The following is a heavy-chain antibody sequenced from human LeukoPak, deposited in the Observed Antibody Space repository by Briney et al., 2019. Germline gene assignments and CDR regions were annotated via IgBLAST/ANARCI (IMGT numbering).Heavy chain of an antibody. CDR3: ARDIGNSGFNLDY. D-gene: IGHD5-12*01. Sequence: GGSLRLSCVVSGFTFSTHGFHWFRQAPGKGLEWVSVIWHDGGRKEYADSVRGRFTISRDNSNLYLQMNSLRAEDTAIYYCARDIGNSGFNLDYWGQGTPVTVSS. CDR1: GFTFSTHG. V-gene: IGHV3-33*01. J-gene: IGHJ4*02. CDR2: IWHDGGRK.